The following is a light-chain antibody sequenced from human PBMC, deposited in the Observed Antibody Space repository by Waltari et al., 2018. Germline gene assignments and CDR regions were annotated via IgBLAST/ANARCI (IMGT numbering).Light chain of an antibody. Sequence: DIQMTQSPSTLSASVGDRVTITCRASQSIGTLLAWFQQKPGNPPKLLIYKTFNLERGVPSRFSGSGSGTGFTLTITSLQPDDFATYYCQQYSSSSMFSFGQGTKLEIK. J-gene: IGKJ2*03. CDR1: QSIGTL. V-gene: IGKV1-5*03. CDR2: KTF. CDR3: QQYSSSSMFS.